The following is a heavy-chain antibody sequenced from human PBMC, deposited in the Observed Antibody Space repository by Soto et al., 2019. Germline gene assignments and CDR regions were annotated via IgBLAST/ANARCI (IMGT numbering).Heavy chain of an antibody. CDR1: GGSISSGGYY. J-gene: IGHJ4*02. V-gene: IGHV4-31*03. D-gene: IGHD3-10*01. CDR3: ARLAVRGGHFDY. CDR2: IYYSGST. Sequence: SETLSLTCTVSGGSISSGGYYWSWIRQHPGKGLEWIGYIYYSGSTYYNPSLKSRVTISVDTSKNQFSLKLSSVTAADTAVYYCARLAVRGGHFDYWGQGTLVTVSS.